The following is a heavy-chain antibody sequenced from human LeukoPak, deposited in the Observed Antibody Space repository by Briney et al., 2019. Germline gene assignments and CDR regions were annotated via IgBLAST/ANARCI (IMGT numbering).Heavy chain of an antibody. Sequence: GGSLRLSCAASGFTVNSNYVMSWVRQAPGKGLKWVSSISGSGGGTYYADSVKGRFTISRDSSKNTLYLQMNSLRAEDTAVYYCAKDRPGYSNLWAYWGQGTLVTVSS. CDR3: AKDRPGYSNLWAY. CDR1: GFTVNSNYV. J-gene: IGHJ4*02. V-gene: IGHV3-23*01. D-gene: IGHD6-13*01. CDR2: ISGSGGGT.